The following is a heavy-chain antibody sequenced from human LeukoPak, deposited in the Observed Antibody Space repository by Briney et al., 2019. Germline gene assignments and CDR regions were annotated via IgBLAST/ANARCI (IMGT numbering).Heavy chain of an antibody. D-gene: IGHD3-10*01. CDR1: GFTFTNAW. J-gene: IGHJ4*02. CDR2: IKSKTDGETT. Sequence: GGSLRLSCVDSGFTFTNAWMSWVRQAPGKGLEWIGRIKSKTDGETTNYAEPVRGRFTILRDDSKSAVYLQMNSLKIEDTAVYYCTTDLGTYYHGSQRLIPIDYWGQGTLVTVSS. V-gene: IGHV3-15*01. CDR3: TTDLGTYYHGSQRLIPIDY.